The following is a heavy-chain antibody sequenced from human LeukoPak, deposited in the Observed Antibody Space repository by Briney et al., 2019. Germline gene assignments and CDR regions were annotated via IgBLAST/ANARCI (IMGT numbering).Heavy chain of an antibody. D-gene: IGHD3-22*01. Sequence: PGGSLRLSCAASGFTFSSYSMNWVRQAPGKGLEWVSYISSSSSTIFYADSVKGRFTISRDNAKNSLYLQMNSLRAEDTAVYYCARDRYYDSSGYYYGYWGQGTLVTVSS. CDR2: ISSSSSTI. V-gene: IGHV3-48*01. CDR3: ARDRYYDSSGYYYGY. J-gene: IGHJ4*02. CDR1: GFTFSSYS.